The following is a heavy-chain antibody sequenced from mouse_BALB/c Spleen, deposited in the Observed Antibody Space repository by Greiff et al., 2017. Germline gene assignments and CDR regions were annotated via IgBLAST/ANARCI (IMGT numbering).Heavy chain of an antibody. Sequence: VQLQESAAELARPGASVKMSCKASGYTFTSYTMHWVKQRPGQGLEWIGYINPSSGYTEYNQKFKDKTTLTADKSSSTAYMQLSSLTSEDSAVYYCARWRIPTATGFDYWGQGTTLTVSS. V-gene: IGHV1-4*02. J-gene: IGHJ2*01. CDR2: INPSSGYT. CDR1: GYTFTSYT. D-gene: IGHD1-2*01. CDR3: ARWRIPTATGFDY.